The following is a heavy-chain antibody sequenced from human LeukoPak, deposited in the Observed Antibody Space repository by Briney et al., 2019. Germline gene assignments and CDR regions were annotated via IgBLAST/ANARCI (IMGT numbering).Heavy chain of an antibody. CDR2: IYSGDST. CDR3: AKYVSYYYDSSTYYPSQGYFDY. Sequence: GGSLRLSCVVTGFIVSDNYMSWVRQAPGKGLEWVSVIYSGDSTYYADSVKGRFTISRDNSKNTLYLQMNSLRAEDTAVYYCAKYVSYYYDSSTYYPSQGYFDYWGQGTLVTVSS. V-gene: IGHV3-53*01. J-gene: IGHJ4*02. CDR1: GFIVSDNY. D-gene: IGHD3-22*01.